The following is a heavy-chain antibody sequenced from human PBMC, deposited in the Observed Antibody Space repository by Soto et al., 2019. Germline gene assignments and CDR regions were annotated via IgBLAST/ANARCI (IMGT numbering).Heavy chain of an antibody. Sequence: GASVKVSCKASGYTFFTYDISWVRQAPGRGLEWMGWISTYSGDTKYAQKFQGRVTTTTDTSTTTAYLELRSLRSDDTAVYYCARHHGPTTSENWFDPWGQGTLVTVSS. CDR3: ARHHGPTTSENWFDP. CDR2: ISTYSGDT. CDR1: GYTFFTYD. D-gene: IGHD5-12*01. J-gene: IGHJ5*02. V-gene: IGHV1-18*01.